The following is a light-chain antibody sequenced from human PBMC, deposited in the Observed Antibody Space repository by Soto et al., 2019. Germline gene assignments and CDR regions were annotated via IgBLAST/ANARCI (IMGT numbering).Light chain of an antibody. CDR1: SSDVGGYNS. V-gene: IGLV2-14*01. CDR3: GSYTSSNSLL. J-gene: IGLJ2*01. CDR2: DVS. Sequence: QSALTQPASVSGSPGQSITISCTGTSSDVGGYNSVSWYQQHSGKAPRLMIYDVSNRPSGSKSGNTASLTISGLQAEDEADIYCGSYTSSNSLLFGGGTKLTVL.